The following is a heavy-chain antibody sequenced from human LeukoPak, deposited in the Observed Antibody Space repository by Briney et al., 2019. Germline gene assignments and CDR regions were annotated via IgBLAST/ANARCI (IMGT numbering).Heavy chain of an antibody. Sequence: GGSLRLSCAASGFTFSSFAMSWVRQAPGKGLEWVSSISASVSRTYYADSVKGRFTISRDNSKNTLYLQMNSLRAEDTAIYYCAKLEAAAGTGYWGQGTLVPVSS. D-gene: IGHD6-13*01. J-gene: IGHJ4*02. CDR1: GFTFSSFA. CDR3: AKLEAAAGTGY. V-gene: IGHV3-23*01. CDR2: ISASVSRT.